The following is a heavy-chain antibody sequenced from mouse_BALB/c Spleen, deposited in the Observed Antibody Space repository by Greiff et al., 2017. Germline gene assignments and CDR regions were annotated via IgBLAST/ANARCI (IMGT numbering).Heavy chain of an antibody. CDR2: IRLKSNNYAT. V-gene: IGHV6-6*02. CDR1: GFTFSNYW. CDR3: TRPLFDY. J-gene: IGHJ2*01. Sequence: EVQLVQSGGGLVQPGGSMKLSCVASGFTFSNYWMNWVRQSPEKGLEWVAEIRLKSNNYATHYAESVKGRFTISRDDSKSSVYLQMNNLRAEDTGIYYCTRPLFDYWGQGTTLTVSS.